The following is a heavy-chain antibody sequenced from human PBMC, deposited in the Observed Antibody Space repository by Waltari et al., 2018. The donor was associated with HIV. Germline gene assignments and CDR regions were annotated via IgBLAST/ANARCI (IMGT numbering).Heavy chain of an antibody. CDR1: GFTFSNFA. CDR2: IWYDGENK. V-gene: IGHV3-33*01. J-gene: IGHJ4*02. CDR3: ARGGYYYDISGYYHY. D-gene: IGHD3-22*01. Sequence: QVQLVESGGGVVQPGRSLRLSCAASGFTFSNFAMHWVRQAPGKGLEWVAVIWYDGENKYYADSVKGRFTISRDNSKNTLYLQMNSLRVEDTAMYYCARGGYYYDISGYYHYWGQGTLVTVSS.